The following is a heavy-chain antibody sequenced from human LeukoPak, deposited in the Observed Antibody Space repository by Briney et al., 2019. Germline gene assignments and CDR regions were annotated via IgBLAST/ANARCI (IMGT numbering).Heavy chain of an antibody. CDR3: AGSSGNDAFDI. V-gene: IGHV3-11*01. CDR2: ISSSGSTI. Sequence: GGSLRLSCAASGFTFRDYYMSWIRQAPGKGLEWVSYISSSGSTIYYADSVKGRFTISRDNAKNSLYLQMNSLRAEDTAVYCCAGSSGNDAFDIWGQGTMVTVSS. D-gene: IGHD3-22*01. J-gene: IGHJ3*02. CDR1: GFTFRDYY.